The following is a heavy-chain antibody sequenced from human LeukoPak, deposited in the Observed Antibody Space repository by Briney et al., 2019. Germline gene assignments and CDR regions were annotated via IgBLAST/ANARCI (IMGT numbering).Heavy chain of an antibody. CDR1: GLTFSSYE. CDR3: ARVSRTTGTSISLFDY. CDR2: INHSGGTI. V-gene: IGHV3-48*03. Sequence: SGGSLRLSRALSGLTFSSYEMTWVRQAPGKGLEWLLYINHSGGTIYYADSVQGRFTISRDNAKNSLYLQMDNLRAEDTAVYYCARVSRTTGTSISLFDYWGQGTLVTVSS. J-gene: IGHJ4*02. D-gene: IGHD1-1*01.